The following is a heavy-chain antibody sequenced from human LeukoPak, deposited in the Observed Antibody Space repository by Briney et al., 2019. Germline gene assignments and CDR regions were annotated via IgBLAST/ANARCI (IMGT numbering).Heavy chain of an antibody. D-gene: IGHD2-15*01. J-gene: IGHJ4*02. Sequence: ASVKVSCKASGYTFTGYYMHWVRQAPGQELEWMGWINPNSGGTNYAQKFQGWVTMTRDTSISTAYMELSRLRSDDTAVYYCARDLGYCSGGSCYWGYYFDYWGQGTLVTVSS. CDR3: ARDLGYCSGGSCYWGYYFDY. CDR1: GYTFTGYY. CDR2: INPNSGGT. V-gene: IGHV1-2*04.